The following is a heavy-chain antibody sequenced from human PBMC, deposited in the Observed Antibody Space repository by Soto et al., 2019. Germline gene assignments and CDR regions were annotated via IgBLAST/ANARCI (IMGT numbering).Heavy chain of an antibody. CDR3: ARDYYGSGSYYLHYYYYYGMDV. CDR2: IYYSGST. D-gene: IGHD3-10*01. J-gene: IGHJ6*02. Sequence: SETLSLTCTVSGGSVSSGSYYWSWIRQPPGKGLEWIGYIYYSGSTNYNPSLKSRVTISVDTSKNQFSLKLSSVTAADTAVYYCARDYYGSGSYYLHYYYYYGMDVWGQGTTVTVSS. V-gene: IGHV4-61*01. CDR1: GGSVSSGSYY.